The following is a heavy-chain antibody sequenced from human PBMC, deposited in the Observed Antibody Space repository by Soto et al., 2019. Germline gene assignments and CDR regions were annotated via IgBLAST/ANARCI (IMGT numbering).Heavy chain of an antibody. D-gene: IGHD6-13*01. CDR1: GYTFTSYA. Sequence: QVQLVQSGAEVKKPGASVKVSCKASGYTFTSYAMHWVRQAPGQRLEWMGWINAGNGSTKYSQKFQGRVTITRDTSASTAYMELSSLRSEDTAVYYCASSAAAGHYYYYGMDVWGQGTTVTVSS. V-gene: IGHV1-3*01. CDR3: ASSAAAGHYYYYGMDV. J-gene: IGHJ6*02. CDR2: INAGNGST.